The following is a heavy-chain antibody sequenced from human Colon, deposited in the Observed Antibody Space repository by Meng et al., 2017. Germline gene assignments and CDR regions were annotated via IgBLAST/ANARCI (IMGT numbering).Heavy chain of an antibody. J-gene: IGHJ6*02. CDR2: ISAYNGNT. V-gene: IGHV1-18*01. CDR3: ARVGPTAFHYAMDV. D-gene: IGHD1-26*01. CDR1: GYTFTNYG. Sequence: ASVKVSCKASGYTFTNYGITWVRLAPGQGLEWMGWISAYNGNTDNAQKLQARVTMTTDTSTSTAYMEMRSLRSDDTAVYYCARVGPTAFHYAMDVWGQGTTVTVSS.